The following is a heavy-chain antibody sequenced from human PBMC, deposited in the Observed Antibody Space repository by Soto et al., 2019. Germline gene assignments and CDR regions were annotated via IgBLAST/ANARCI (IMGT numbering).Heavy chain of an antibody. CDR3: AREGFTSGRAGGFDL. Sequence: GGSLRLSCSSFGFTLAGRVVTWARQAPGKGLEWVSAIGVGGIATYYVDSVKGRFTVSRDDSKNTVYLQMNSLRAEDTAIYYCAREGFTSGRAGGFDLWGQGTMVTVSS. CDR2: IGVGGIAT. J-gene: IGHJ3*01. V-gene: IGHV3-23*01. CDR1: GFTLAGRV. D-gene: IGHD2-2*01.